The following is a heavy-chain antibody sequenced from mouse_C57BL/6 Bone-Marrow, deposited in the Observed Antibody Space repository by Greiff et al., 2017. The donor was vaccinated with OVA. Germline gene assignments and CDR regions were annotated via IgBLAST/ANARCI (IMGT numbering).Heavy chain of an antibody. CDR1: GYTFTDYN. CDR3: ASHGRLRRYWYFDV. J-gene: IGHJ1*03. Sequence: VHVKQSGPELVKPGASVKIPCKASGYTFTDYNMDWVKQSHGKSLEWIGDINPNNGGTIYNQKFKGKATLTVDKSSSTAYMELRSLTSEDTAVYYCASHGRLRRYWYFDVWGTGTTVTVSS. CDR2: INPNNGGT. D-gene: IGHD2-4*01. V-gene: IGHV1-18*01.